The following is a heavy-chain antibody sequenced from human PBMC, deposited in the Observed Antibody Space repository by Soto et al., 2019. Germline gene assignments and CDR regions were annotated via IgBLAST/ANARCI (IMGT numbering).Heavy chain of an antibody. J-gene: IGHJ4*02. V-gene: IGHV5-51*01. CDR2: IWPGNSDI. CDR1: GYDFADYW. Sequence: GESLKISCEGYGYDFADYWIGWVRQLPGKGPEWMAMIWPGNSDIRYSPSFQGQVTISADKSITTAYLQWRSLKASDTGIYYCARSLGYCSDSKCRVFDYWGQGT. CDR3: ARSLGYCSDSKCRVFDY. D-gene: IGHD2-15*01.